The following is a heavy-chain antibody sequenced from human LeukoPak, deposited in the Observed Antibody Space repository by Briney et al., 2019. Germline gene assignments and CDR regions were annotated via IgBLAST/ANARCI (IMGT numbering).Heavy chain of an antibody. Sequence: GASVKVSCKASGYTFSSYAMNWVRQAPGQGLEWMGWINAYNDNTNYAQKLQGRVTMTTDTSTSTAYMGLRSLRSDDTAVYYCASRYCSSSTSCYAEDAFDIWGQGTMVTVSS. J-gene: IGHJ3*02. CDR3: ASRYCSSSTSCYAEDAFDI. D-gene: IGHD2-2*01. CDR1: GYTFSSYA. V-gene: IGHV1-18*01. CDR2: INAYNDNT.